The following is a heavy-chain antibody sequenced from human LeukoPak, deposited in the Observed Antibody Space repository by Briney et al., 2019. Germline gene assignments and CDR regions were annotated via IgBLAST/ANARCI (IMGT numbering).Heavy chain of an antibody. V-gene: IGHV6-1*01. J-gene: IGHJ5*02. CDR1: GDSVSSNSVT. CDR2: TYYRSTWYN. Sequence: SQTLSLTCDISGDSVSSNSVTWNWIRQSPSRGLEWLCRTYYRSTWYNDYAVSVRGRITVNPDTSKNQFSLHLNSVTPEDTAVYYCARRLTQYDCFDPWGQGILVTVSS. CDR3: ARRLTQYDCFDP. D-gene: IGHD2-2*01.